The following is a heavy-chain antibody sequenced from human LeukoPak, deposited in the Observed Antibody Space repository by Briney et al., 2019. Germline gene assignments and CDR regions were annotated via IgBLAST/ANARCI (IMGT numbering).Heavy chain of an antibody. J-gene: IGHJ4*02. V-gene: IGHV3-23*01. CDR3: AKDLAYCGGDCYLLWVFDY. D-gene: IGHD2-21*02. CDR2: ISGSGGST. CDR1: GFTFSSYA. Sequence: PGGSLRLSCAASGFTFSSYAMSWVRQAPGKGLEWVSAISGSGGSTYYADSVKGRFTISRDNSKNTLYLQMNSLRAEDTAVYYCAKDLAYCGGDCYLLWVFDYWGQGTLVTVSS.